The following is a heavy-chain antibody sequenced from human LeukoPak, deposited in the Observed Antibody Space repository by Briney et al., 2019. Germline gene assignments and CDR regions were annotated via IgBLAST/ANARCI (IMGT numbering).Heavy chain of an antibody. CDR3: ARGPNTYYYDSSGYYSP. D-gene: IGHD3-22*01. J-gene: IGHJ5*02. CDR2: IYHSGST. CDR1: GGSISSGGYS. V-gene: IGHV4-30-2*01. Sequence: SQTLSLTCAVSGGSISSGGYSWSWIRQPPGKGLEWIGYIYHSGSTYYNPSLKSRVTISVDRSKNQFSLKLSSVTAADTAVYYCARGPNTYYYDSSGYYSPWGQGTLVTVSS.